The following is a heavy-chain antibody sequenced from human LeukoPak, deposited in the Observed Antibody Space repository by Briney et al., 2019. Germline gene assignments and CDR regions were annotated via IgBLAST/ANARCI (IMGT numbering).Heavy chain of an antibody. CDR1: GYTFTSYD. V-gene: IGHV1-8*01. CDR3: ARGYCSSTSCYYNWFDP. D-gene: IGHD2-2*01. CDR2: MNPNSGNT. J-gene: IGHJ5*02. Sequence: ASVKVSCKASGYTFTSYDINWVRQATGQGLEWMGWMNPNSGNTGYAQKFQGRVTMTRNTSISTAYMELCSLRSEDTAVYYCARGYCSSTSCYYNWFDPWGQGTLVTVSS.